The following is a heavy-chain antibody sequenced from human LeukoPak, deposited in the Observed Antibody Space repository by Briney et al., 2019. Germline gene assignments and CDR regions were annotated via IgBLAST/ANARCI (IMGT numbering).Heavy chain of an antibody. CDR2: ISGSGGST. V-gene: IGHV3-23*01. CDR1: GFTFSNYW. CDR3: AKDPGPTHPFDY. Sequence: GGSLRLSCAASGFTFSNYWMTWVRQAPGKGLEWVSAISGSGGSTYYADSVKGRFTISRDNSKNTLYLQMNSLRAEDTAVYYCAKDPGPTHPFDYWGQGTLVTVSS. J-gene: IGHJ4*02.